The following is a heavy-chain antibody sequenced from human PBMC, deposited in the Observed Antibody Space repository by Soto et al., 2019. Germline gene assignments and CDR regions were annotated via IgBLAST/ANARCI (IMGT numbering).Heavy chain of an antibody. D-gene: IGHD6-13*01. CDR3: TRDASRDSSARGWFDP. V-gene: IGHV3-21*01. CDR1: GFIFSTYS. CDR2: ISSSSYI. J-gene: IGHJ5*02. Sequence: PGGSLRLSCAASGFIFSTYSMNWVRQAPGKGLEWVSSISSSSYIYYGDSVKGRFTISRDNAKNSLYLQMNSLRAEDTAVYYCTRDASRDSSARGWFDPWGPGTLVTVSS.